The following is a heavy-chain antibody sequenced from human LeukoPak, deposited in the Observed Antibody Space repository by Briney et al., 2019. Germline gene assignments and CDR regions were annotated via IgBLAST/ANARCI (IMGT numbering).Heavy chain of an antibody. V-gene: IGHV4-4*07. CDR1: GGSISSYY. CDR3: ARSAMANYYYGMDV. J-gene: IGHJ6*04. D-gene: IGHD5-18*01. Sequence: SETLSLTCTVSGGSISSYYWSWIRQPAGQGLEWIGRIYTSGSTNYNPSLKSRVTMSVDTSKNQFSLKLSSVTAADTAVYYCARSAMANYYYGMDVWGKGTTVTVSS. CDR2: IYTSGST.